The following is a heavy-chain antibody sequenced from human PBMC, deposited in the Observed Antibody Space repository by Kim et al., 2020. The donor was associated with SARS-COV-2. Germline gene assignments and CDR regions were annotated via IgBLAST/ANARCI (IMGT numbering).Heavy chain of an antibody. J-gene: IGHJ6*02. CDR1: GFTFRSYA. V-gene: IGHV3-23*01. Sequence: GGSLRLSCAASGFTFRSYAMSWVRQAPGKGLEWVSGISGSGETTLYADSVKDRFSISRDNSKNTLYLQMHSLRAEDTAVYYCAKDSGRTAGSPRGGMDVWGQGTTVTASS. CDR3: AKDSGRTAGSPRGGMDV. CDR2: ISGSGETT. D-gene: IGHD3-10*01.